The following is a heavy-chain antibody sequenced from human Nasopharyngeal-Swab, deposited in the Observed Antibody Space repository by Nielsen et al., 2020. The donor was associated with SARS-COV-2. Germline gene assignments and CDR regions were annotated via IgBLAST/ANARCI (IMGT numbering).Heavy chain of an antibody. CDR3: ARESGGDSGWFDP. Sequence: GSLRLSCTVSGGSISSSSYYWGWIRQPPGKGLEWIGSIYYSGSTYYNPSLKSRVTISLDTSKNQFPLKLSSVTAADTAVYYCARESGGDSGWFDPWGQGTLVTVSS. CDR2: IYYSGST. J-gene: IGHJ5*02. CDR1: GGSISSSSYY. D-gene: IGHD5-12*01. V-gene: IGHV4-39*06.